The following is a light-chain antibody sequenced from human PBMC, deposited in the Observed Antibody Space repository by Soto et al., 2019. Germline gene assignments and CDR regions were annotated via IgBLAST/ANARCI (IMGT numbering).Light chain of an antibody. Sequence: DIQMTQSPSSLSASVGDRVTITCRASQSISSYLNWYQQKPGKAPKLLIYATSSLQSGVPSRLSGSGSGTDFTLTIRSLQPEDFATDYCQQSYSFTWTFGQGTKVDIK. J-gene: IGKJ1*01. CDR1: QSISSY. CDR3: QQSYSFTWT. CDR2: ATS. V-gene: IGKV1-39*01.